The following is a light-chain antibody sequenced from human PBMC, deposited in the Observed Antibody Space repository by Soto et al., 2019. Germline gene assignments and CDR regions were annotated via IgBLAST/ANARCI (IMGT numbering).Light chain of an antibody. J-gene: IGLJ2*01. CDR2: EVS. Sequence: QSALTQPASVSGSPGQSITISCTGTSSDVGGYNYVSWYQQHPGKVPKVMIFEVSNRPSGISHRFSGSKAGNTASLTISGLQAEDEADYYCSSYTTSATLLFGGGTKLTVL. V-gene: IGLV2-14*01. CDR3: SSYTTSATLL. CDR1: SSDVGGYNY.